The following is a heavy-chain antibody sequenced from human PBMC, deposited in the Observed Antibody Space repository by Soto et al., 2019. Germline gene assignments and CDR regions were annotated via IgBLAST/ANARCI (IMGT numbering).Heavy chain of an antibody. J-gene: IGHJ6*02. CDR1: GYSFSSDG. D-gene: IGHD3-10*01. CDR3: ARGNGFGESDV. CDR2: ISAYNGNT. Sequence: GALVKVACKSLGYSFSSDGISWGRQVPRQGLEWMGWISAYNGNTNYAQKLQGRVTMTTDTSRSTAYRELRSLRSDDTAVYYCARGNGFGESDVWGQGPTVTVSS. V-gene: IGHV1-18*01.